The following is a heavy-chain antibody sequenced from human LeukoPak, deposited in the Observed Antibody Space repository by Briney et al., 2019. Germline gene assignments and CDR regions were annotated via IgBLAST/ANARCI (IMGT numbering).Heavy chain of an antibody. CDR2: INSDGSST. CDR1: GFTFSSYW. Sequence: GGSLRLFCAASGFTFSSYWMHWVRHAPGKGLVWVSRINSDGSSTSYADSVKGRFTISRDNAKNTLYLQMNSLRAEDTAVYYCAREGGLVYYYYYYGMDVWGQGTTVTVSS. CDR3: AREGGLVYYYYYYGMDV. D-gene: IGHD6-6*01. J-gene: IGHJ6*02. V-gene: IGHV3-74*01.